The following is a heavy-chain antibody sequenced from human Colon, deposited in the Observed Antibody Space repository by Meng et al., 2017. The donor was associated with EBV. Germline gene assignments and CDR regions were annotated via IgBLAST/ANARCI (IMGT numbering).Heavy chain of an antibody. Sequence: VQRQEPGPGLWRPSETLSLTCTFSCDSFATGRDYWSWIRQPPGKGLEWIAYIYYIGGTNYNPSLKSRLTISLDTSKNQFSLSLRSVTAADTAVYYCARVSGRSFDPWGQGTLVTVSS. J-gene: IGHJ5*02. D-gene: IGHD3-10*01. V-gene: IGHV4-61*01. CDR3: ARVSGRSFDP. CDR1: CDSFATGRDY. CDR2: IYYIGGT.